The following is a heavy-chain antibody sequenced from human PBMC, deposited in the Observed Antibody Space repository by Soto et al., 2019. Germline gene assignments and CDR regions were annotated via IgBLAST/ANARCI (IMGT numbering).Heavy chain of an antibody. J-gene: IGHJ5*02. Sequence: SETLSLTCTVSGGSVSGVDYFWSWIRQSPGKGLEWIGYIYYTGITHLNPSLKSRLTMAVDTSKNELSLKLTSVSAADTAVYFCAREERKGIISWFDPWGQGTPVTVSS. CDR3: AREERKGIISWFDP. CDR2: IYYTGIT. CDR1: GGSVSGVDYF. V-gene: IGHV4-30-4*01. D-gene: IGHD2-21*01.